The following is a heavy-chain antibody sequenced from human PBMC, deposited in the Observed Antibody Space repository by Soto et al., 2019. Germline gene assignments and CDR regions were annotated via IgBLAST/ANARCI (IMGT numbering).Heavy chain of an antibody. V-gene: IGHV3-11*01. CDR3: ARGGDYGGNSRAEDYYYGMDV. D-gene: IGHD4-17*01. CDR2: ISSSGSTI. Sequence: PGGSLRLSCAASGFTFSDYYMSWIRQAPGKGLEWVSYISSSGSTIYYADSVKGRFTISRDNAKNSLYLQMNSLRAEDTAVYYCARGGDYGGNSRAEDYYYGMDVWGQGTTVTVSS. CDR1: GFTFSDYY. J-gene: IGHJ6*02.